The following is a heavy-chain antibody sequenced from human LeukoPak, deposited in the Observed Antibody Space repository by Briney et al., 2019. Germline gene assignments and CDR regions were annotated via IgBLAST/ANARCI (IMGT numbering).Heavy chain of an antibody. J-gene: IGHJ3*02. CDR1: GFTFSSYA. CDR2: ISGSGGST. V-gene: IGHV3-23*01. D-gene: IGHD6-13*01. CDR3: AKEGDSSSWSRDAFDI. Sequence: GGSLRLSCAASGFTFSSYAMSWVRQAPGKGLEWVSAISGSGGSTYYADSVKGRFTISRDNSKNTLYLQMNSLRAEHTAVYYCAKEGDSSSWSRDAFDIWGQGTMVTVSS.